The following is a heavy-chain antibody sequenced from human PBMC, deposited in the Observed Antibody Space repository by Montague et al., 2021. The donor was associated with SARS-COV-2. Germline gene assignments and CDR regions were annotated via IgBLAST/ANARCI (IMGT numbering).Heavy chain of an antibody. CDR1: GGSISSYY. CDR3: ARGARQGYGFRLGSFDY. J-gene: IGHJ4*02. V-gene: IGHV4-34*01. D-gene: IGHD3-10*01. Sequence: SETLSLTCTVSGGSISSYYWSWIRQPAGKGLEWIGEINHSGSTNYNPSLKSRVTMSVDTSKNQFSLKLSSVTAADTAVYYCARGARQGYGFRLGSFDYWGQGTLVTVSS. CDR2: INHSGST.